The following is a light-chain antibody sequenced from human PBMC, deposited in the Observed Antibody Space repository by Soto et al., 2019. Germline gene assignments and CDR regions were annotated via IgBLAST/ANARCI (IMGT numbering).Light chain of an antibody. Sequence: QSALTQPASVSGSPGQSITISCTGTTGDVGGYNYVSWYQQPPGKAPRLLIYEVFKRPSGVSDRFSGSKSGNSASLTIARLQAEDEADYYCFSYTTRSTRVFGTGTKLTVL. CDR2: EVF. V-gene: IGLV2-14*01. CDR1: TGDVGGYNY. CDR3: FSYTTRSTRV. J-gene: IGLJ1*01.